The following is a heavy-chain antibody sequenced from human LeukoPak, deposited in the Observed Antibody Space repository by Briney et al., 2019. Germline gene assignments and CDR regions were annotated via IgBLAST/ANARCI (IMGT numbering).Heavy chain of an antibody. CDR3: TTDPIHYSSSTFYYYYYMDV. V-gene: IGHV3-23*01. Sequence: GGSLRLSCEASGFTFKNYDMTWVRQAPGKGLEWVSAISGSGGSTYYADSVKGRFTISRDNSKNTLYLQMNSLKTEDTAVYYCTTDPIHYSSSTFYYYYYMDVWGKGTTVTVSS. D-gene: IGHD6-13*01. CDR1: GFTFKNYD. CDR2: ISGSGGST. J-gene: IGHJ6*03.